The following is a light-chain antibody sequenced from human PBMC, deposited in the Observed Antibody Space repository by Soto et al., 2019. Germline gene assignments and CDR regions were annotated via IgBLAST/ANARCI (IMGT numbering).Light chain of an antibody. CDR3: ETWDGNTRV. CDR1: SGHSSYI. J-gene: IGLJ3*02. CDR2: LEGSGSF. V-gene: IGLV4-60*02. Sequence: QSVLTQSSSASASLGSSVKLTCTLSSGHSSYIIAWHQQQPGKAPRYLINLEGSGSFNRGSGVPDRFSGSSSGADRYLTISNLQFEDEADYYCETWDGNTRVFGGGTKVTVL.